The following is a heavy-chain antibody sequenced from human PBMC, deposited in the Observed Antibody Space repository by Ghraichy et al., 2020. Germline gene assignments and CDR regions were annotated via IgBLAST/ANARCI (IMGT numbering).Heavy chain of an antibody. CDR1: GYTFTSYG. Sequence: ASVKVSCKASGYTFTSYGITWVRQAPGQGLEWMGWISSYNGNTNYPRRFQGRVAMTTDASTSTAYMELRSLRSDDTAVYYCARGAFWSGCDPWGQGTLVTVSS. CDR3: ARGAFWSGCDP. V-gene: IGHV1-18*01. D-gene: IGHD3-3*01. CDR2: ISSYNGNT. J-gene: IGHJ5*02.